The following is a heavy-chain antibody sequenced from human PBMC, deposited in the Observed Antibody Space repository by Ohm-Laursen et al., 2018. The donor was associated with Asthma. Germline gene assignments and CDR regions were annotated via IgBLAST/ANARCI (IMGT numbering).Heavy chain of an antibody. CDR2: IKEDGSEK. CDR1: GFTFSNFA. D-gene: IGHD3-10*01. J-gene: IGHJ4*02. Sequence: SLRLSCAASGFTFSNFAMHWVRQAPGKGLEWVATIKEDGSEKYYVDSVKGRFTISRDNAKNSLYLQMNSLRAEDTAVYFCLVGSGSYGGLGYWGQGTLVTV. CDR3: LVGSGSYGGLGY. V-gene: IGHV3-7*01.